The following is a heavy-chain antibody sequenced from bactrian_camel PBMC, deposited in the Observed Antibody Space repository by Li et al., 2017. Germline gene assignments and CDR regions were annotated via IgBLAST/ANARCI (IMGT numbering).Heavy chain of an antibody. J-gene: IGHJ4*01. Sequence: EVQLVESGGGSVQAGGSLTLSCVATGYTSNSYCMGWFQQAPGKEPIGVATIDSAGETSYVDYVKGRFSVSQDNAKKTLYLQMNNLQPEDTAIYTCAADWDPFVCTNLYGTKAFALWGQGTQVTVS. CDR3: AADWDPFVCTNLYGTKAFAL. D-gene: IGHD1*01. CDR1: GYTSNSYC. CDR2: IDSAGET. V-gene: IGHV3S42*01.